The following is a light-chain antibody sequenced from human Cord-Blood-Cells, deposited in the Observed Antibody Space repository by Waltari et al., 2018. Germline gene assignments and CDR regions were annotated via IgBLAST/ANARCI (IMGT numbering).Light chain of an antibody. V-gene: IGLV3-25*03. CDR2: KDS. J-gene: IGLJ2*01. Sequence: SYELTQPPSVSVSPGQPARITCPGDALPKQYAYWYQQKPSQAPVLVIYKDSERPSGIPGRFSGSSSGTTVTLTISGVQAEDEADYYCQSADSSGTYVVFGGGTKLTVL. CDR1: ALPKQY. CDR3: QSADSSGTYVV.